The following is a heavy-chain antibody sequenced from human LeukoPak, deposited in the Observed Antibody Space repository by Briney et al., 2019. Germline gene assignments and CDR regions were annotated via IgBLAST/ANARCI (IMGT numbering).Heavy chain of an antibody. D-gene: IGHD3-10*01. J-gene: IGHJ4*02. CDR1: GFTFSSYG. V-gene: IGHV3-33*01. CDR3: AREAEELLWFGDLADS. CDR2: IWYDGSNK. Sequence: PGRSLRLSCAASGFTFSSYGMHWVRQAPGKGLEWVAVIWYDGSNKYYADSVKGRFTISRDNSKNTLYLQMNSLRAEVTAVYYCAREAEELLWFGDLADSWGQGTLVTVSS.